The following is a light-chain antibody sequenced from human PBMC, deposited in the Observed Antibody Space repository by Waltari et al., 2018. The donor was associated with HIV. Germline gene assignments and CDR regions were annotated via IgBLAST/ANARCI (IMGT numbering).Light chain of an antibody. CDR3: QSYDSSLSGSGV. J-gene: IGLJ2*01. CDR1: SSNIGAGYD. CDR2: CNA. Sequence: QSALTQPPSVSGAPGQRVTISCTGSSSNIGAGYDVHWYQQLPGTAPKPLVLCNAERPSGVPDRFSGSKSATSASLAITGLQAEDEADYYCQSYDSSLSGSGVFGGGTKLTVL. V-gene: IGLV1-40*01.